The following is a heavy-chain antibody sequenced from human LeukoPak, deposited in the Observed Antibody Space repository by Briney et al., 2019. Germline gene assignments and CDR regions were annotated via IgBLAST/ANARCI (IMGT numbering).Heavy chain of an antibody. CDR2: IDPSDSYT. Sequence: GGSLRISCTGSGYSFTSYRICGVRQMPGKGLEWMGRIDPSDSYTNYSPSFQGHVTISADKSISTAYLQWSSLKASDTAMYYCARQYYGSGSYYNVGYYYYGMDVWGKGTTVTVSS. CDR3: ARQYYGSGSYYNVGYYYYGMDV. D-gene: IGHD3-10*01. V-gene: IGHV5-10-1*01. CDR1: GYSFTSYR. J-gene: IGHJ6*04.